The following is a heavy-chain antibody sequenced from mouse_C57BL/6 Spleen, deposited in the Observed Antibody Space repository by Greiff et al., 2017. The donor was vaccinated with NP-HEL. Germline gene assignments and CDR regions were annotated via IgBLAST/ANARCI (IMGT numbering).Heavy chain of an antibody. V-gene: IGHV3-6*01. CDR3: ARGDEALDY. J-gene: IGHJ2*01. CDR2: LRYDGSN. Sequence: DVKLVESGPGLVKPSPSLSLTCSVTGYSITSGCYWYWIRQLPGNQLEWMGYLRYDGSNNYNPSLKNQTSITRDTSTNQFFLQLNSVTTEDTATYYCARGDEALDYWGQGTTLTVSS. CDR1: GYSITSGCY.